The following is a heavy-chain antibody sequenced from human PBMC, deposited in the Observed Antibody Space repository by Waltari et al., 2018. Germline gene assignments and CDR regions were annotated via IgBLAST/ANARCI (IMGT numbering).Heavy chain of an antibody. CDR2: INHSGST. CDR1: GGSFSGYY. V-gene: IGHV4-34*01. J-gene: IGHJ4*02. CDR3: ARAGTYYDFWSGYSWVIDY. Sequence: QVQLQQWGAGLLKPSETLSLTCAVYGGSFSGYYWSWIRQPPGKGLEWIGEINHSGSTNYNPSLKSRVTISVDTSKNQFSLKLSSVTAADTAVYYCARAGTYYDFWSGYSWVIDYWGQGTLVTVSS. D-gene: IGHD3-3*01.